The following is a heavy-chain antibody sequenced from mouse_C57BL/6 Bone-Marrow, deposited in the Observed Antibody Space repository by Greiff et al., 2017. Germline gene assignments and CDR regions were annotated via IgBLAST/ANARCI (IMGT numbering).Heavy chain of an antibody. Sequence: EVKLMESGGGLVQSGRSLRLSCATSGFTFSDFYMEWVRQAPGKGLEWIAASRNKANDYTTEYSASVKGRFIVSRDTSQSILYLQMNALRAEDTAIYYCARVYYDYAWYFDVWGTGTTVTVSS. D-gene: IGHD2-4*01. V-gene: IGHV7-1*01. J-gene: IGHJ1*03. CDR1: GFTFSDFY. CDR3: ARVYYDYAWYFDV. CDR2: SRNKANDYTT.